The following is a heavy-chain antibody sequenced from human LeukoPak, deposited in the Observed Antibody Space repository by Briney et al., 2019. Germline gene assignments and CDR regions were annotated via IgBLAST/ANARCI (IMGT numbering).Heavy chain of an antibody. V-gene: IGHV1-2*02. CDR1: VYTFTVYY. CDR3: ARDYYDSSGYYYPLHFDY. Sequence: ASVTVSCTSSVYTFTVYYMHWVRQAPGQGLEWMGGINPNSGGTNYAQKFQGRVTMTRDTSISTAYMELSRLRSDDTAVYYCARDYYDSSGYYYPLHFDYWGQGTLVTVSS. CDR2: INPNSGGT. J-gene: IGHJ4*02. D-gene: IGHD3-22*01.